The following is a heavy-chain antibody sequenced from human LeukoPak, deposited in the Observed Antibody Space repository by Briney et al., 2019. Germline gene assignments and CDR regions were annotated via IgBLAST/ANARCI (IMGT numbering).Heavy chain of an antibody. CDR2: IYYSGST. CDR1: GGSISSYY. V-gene: IGHV4-59*01. J-gene: IGHJ4*02. Sequence: PSETLSLTCTVSGGSISSYYWSRIRQPPGKGLEWIGYIYYSGSTNYNPSLKSRVTISVDTSKNQFSLKLSSVTAADTAVYYCAGEAREYYDSSGYITYFDYWGQGTLVTVSS. D-gene: IGHD3-22*01. CDR3: AGEAREYYDSSGYITYFDY.